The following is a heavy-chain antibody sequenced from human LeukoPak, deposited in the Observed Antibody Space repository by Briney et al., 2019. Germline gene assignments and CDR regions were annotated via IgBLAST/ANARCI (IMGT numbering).Heavy chain of an antibody. Sequence: GGSLRLSCAASGFTFSSYAMSWVRQAPGRGLEWVSAISGSGGSTYYADSVKGRFTISRDNSKNTLYLQMNSLRAEDTAVYYCAKVHMVRGQYYYYGMGVWGQGTTVTVSS. V-gene: IGHV3-23*01. D-gene: IGHD3-10*01. CDR3: AKVHMVRGQYYYYGMGV. CDR2: ISGSGGST. J-gene: IGHJ6*02. CDR1: GFTFSSYA.